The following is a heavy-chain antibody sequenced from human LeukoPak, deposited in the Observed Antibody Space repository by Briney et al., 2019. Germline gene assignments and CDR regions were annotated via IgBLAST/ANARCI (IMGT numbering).Heavy chain of an antibody. CDR3: ARDLHRYSSSWYGDWFDP. CDR2: IYYSGST. CDR1: GGSISSSSYY. Sequence: PSETLSLTCTVSGGSISSSSYYWGWIRQPPGKGLEWIGYIYYSGSTNYNPSLKSRVTISVDTSKNQFSLKLSSVTAADTAVYYCARDLHRYSSSWYGDWFDPWGQGTLVTVSS. J-gene: IGHJ5*02. D-gene: IGHD6-13*01. V-gene: IGHV4-61*05.